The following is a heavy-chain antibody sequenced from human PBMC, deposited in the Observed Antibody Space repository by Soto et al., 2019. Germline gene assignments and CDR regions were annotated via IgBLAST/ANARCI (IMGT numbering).Heavy chain of an antibody. Sequence: SETLSLTCAVYGGSFSCYYWSWIRQPPGKGLEWIGEINHSGSTNYNPSLKSRVTISVDTSKSQFSLKLSSVTAADTAVYYCARSYYDFWSGSRSFDIWGQGTMVTVSS. CDR1: GGSFSCYY. CDR3: ARSYYDFWSGSRSFDI. CDR2: INHSGST. D-gene: IGHD3-3*01. J-gene: IGHJ3*02. V-gene: IGHV4-34*01.